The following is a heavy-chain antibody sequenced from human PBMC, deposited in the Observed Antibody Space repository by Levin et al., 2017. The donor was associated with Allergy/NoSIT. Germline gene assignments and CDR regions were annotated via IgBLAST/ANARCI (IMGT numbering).Heavy chain of an antibody. CDR2: IIPILGIA. CDR3: ARSSNYDYVWGSYRYTIGY. J-gene: IGHJ4*02. V-gene: IGHV1-69*04. Sequence: SVKVSCKASGGTFSSYAISWVRQAPGQGLEWMGRIIPILGIANYAQKFQGRVTITADKSTSTAYMELSSLRSEDTAVYYCARSSNYDYVWGSYRYTIGYWGQGTLVTVSS. CDR1: GGTFSSYA. D-gene: IGHD3-16*02.